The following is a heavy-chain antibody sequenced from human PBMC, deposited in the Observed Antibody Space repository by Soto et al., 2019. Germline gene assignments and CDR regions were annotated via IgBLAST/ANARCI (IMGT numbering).Heavy chain of an antibody. CDR3: TRGGYEFLYHAY. V-gene: IGHV4-31*03. J-gene: IGHJ4*02. Sequence: QVQLQESGPGLVKPSQTLSLTCTVSGASISNAGYYWNWIRQRPGKGLEWIGYISYSGSTYYNPSLKSRLTISIDTSKSQFSLSLNSVTAADTAVYYCTRGGYEFLYHAYWGQGALVTVSS. CDR1: GASISNAGYY. CDR2: ISYSGST. D-gene: IGHD3-3*01.